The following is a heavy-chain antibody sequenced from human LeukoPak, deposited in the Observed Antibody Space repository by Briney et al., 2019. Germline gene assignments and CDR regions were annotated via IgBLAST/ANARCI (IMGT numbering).Heavy chain of an antibody. CDR2: ISYDGSNK. CDR3: AKSGLWFGELSVNWFDP. V-gene: IGHV3-30*18. CDR1: GFTFSSYG. J-gene: IGHJ5*02. D-gene: IGHD3-10*01. Sequence: GRSLRLSCAASGFTFSSYGMHWVRQAPGKGLEWVAVISYDGSNKYYADSVKGRFTISRDNSKNTLYLQMNSLRAEDTAVYYCAKSGLWFGELSVNWFDPWGQGTLVTASS.